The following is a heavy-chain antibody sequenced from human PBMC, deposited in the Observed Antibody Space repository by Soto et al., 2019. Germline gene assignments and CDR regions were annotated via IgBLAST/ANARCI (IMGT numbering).Heavy chain of an antibody. CDR2: ISPNNGNT. J-gene: IGHJ5*02. CDR3: AIAPEDRSWFDP. V-gene: IGHV1-18*04. Sequence: GASVKVSCKASGYTFSSYYIHWVRQAPGQGLEWMGRISPNNGNTNYAQKLQGRVTMTTDTSTSTAYMELRSLRSDDTAVYYCAIAPEDRSWFDPWGQGTLVTVSS. CDR1: GYTFSSYY.